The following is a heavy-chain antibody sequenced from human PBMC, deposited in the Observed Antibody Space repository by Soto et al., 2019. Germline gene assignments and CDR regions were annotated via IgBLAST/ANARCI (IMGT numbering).Heavy chain of an antibody. CDR2: ISANSGLI. D-gene: IGHD3-3*02. CDR3: TRDHLWAFDS. Sequence: GGSLRLSCVASGFTFSNTWMTWVRQTPGKGLEWVSYISANSGLISYADSVEGRFTISRDNAKNSLDLQMSSLRDEDTAVYYCTRDHLWAFDSWGQGILVTVSS. J-gene: IGHJ4*02. CDR1: GFTFSNTW. V-gene: IGHV3-48*02.